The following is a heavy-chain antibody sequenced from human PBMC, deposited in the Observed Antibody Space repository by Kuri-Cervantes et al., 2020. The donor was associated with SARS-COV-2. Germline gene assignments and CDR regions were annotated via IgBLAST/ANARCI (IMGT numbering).Heavy chain of an antibody. J-gene: IGHJ3*02. CDR3: AGLGGHILTGYYPLDAFDI. CDR1: GGSISSSSYY. Sequence: SETLSLTCTVSGGSISSSSYYWGWIRQPPGKGLEWIGRIYYSGSTYYNPSLKRRVTISVDTSKNQFSLKLSSVTAAETAVYYCAGLGGHILTGYYPLDAFDIWGQGTMVTVSS. CDR2: IYYSGST. V-gene: IGHV4-39*01. D-gene: IGHD3-9*01.